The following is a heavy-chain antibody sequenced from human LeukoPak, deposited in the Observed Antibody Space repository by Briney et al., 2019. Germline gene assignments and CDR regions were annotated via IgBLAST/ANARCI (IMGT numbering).Heavy chain of an antibody. CDR3: AESSYLGDWFDP. J-gene: IGHJ5*02. V-gene: IGHV1-2*06. CDR1: GYTFTGYY. Sequence: ASVKVSCKASGYTFTGYYMHWVRQAPRQGLEWMGRINPNSGGTNYAQKFQGRVTMTRDTSISTAYMELSRLRSDDTAVYYCAESSYLGDWFDPWGQGTLVTVSS. CDR2: INPNSGGT. D-gene: IGHD3-10*01.